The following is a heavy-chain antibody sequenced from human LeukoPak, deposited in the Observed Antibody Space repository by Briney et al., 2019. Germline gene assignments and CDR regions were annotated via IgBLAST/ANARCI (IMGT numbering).Heavy chain of an antibody. CDR1: GGSISSGGYY. CDR3: ARMDSGYYRYDY. Sequence: SSETLSLTCTVSGGSISSGGYYWSWIRQHPGKGLEWIGYIYYSGSTYYNPSLKSRVTISVDTSKNQFSLKLSSVTAADTAVYYCARMDSGYYRYDYWGQGTLVTVSS. V-gene: IGHV4-31*03. J-gene: IGHJ4*02. D-gene: IGHD3-22*01. CDR2: IYYSGST.